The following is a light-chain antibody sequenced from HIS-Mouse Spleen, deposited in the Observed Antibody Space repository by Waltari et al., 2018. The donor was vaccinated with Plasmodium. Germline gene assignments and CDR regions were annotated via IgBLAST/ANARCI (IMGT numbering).Light chain of an antibody. CDR2: GAS. J-gene: IGKJ3*01. V-gene: IGKV3-15*01. CDR3: QQYNNWSFT. Sequence: EIVMPQSPATLSVSPGVRATLSCRASQSVRSNLAWYQQKPAHAPRLLIYGASPRATGIPARFSGSGSGTEFTLTISSLQSEDFAVYYCQQYNNWSFTFGPGTKVDIK. CDR1: QSVRSN.